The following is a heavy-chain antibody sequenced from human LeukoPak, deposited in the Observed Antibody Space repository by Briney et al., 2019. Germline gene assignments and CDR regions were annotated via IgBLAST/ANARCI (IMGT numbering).Heavy chain of an antibody. CDR1: GGSISSGGYY. CDR2: IYHSGST. D-gene: IGHD7-27*01. CDR3: ARILTGEYFDY. J-gene: IGHJ4*02. Sequence: SETLSLTCTVSGGSISSGGYYWSWIRQPPGKGLEWIGYIYHSGSTYYNPSLKSRVTISVDRSKNQFSLKLSSVTAADTAVYYCARILTGEYFDYWGQGTLVTVSS. V-gene: IGHV4-30-2*01.